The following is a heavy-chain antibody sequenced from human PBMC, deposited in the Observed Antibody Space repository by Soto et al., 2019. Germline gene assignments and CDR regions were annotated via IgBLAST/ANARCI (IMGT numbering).Heavy chain of an antibody. Sequence: VQLVQSEAEVKKPGASVKVSCKASGYTFTGFYMHWVRQAPGQGLEWMGWINPNNGGTNYVQKFQDRVTMTRDTSITTAYMELSGLRSDDTAVYYWARDPGPYGDYSYWGQGTLVTVSS. V-gene: IGHV1-2*02. CDR3: ARDPGPYGDYSY. J-gene: IGHJ4*02. CDR2: INPNNGGT. CDR1: GYTFTGFY. D-gene: IGHD4-17*01.